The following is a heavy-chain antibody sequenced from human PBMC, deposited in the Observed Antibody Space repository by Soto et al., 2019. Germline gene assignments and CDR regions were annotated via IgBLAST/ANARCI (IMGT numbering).Heavy chain of an antibody. CDR1: GFTFSSYS. Sequence: GGSLRLSCAASGFTFSSYSMNWVRQAPGKGLEWVSSISSSSSYIYYADSVKGRFTISRDNAKNSLYLQMNSLRAEDTALYYCAKDRGSGIAAAGTYNWFDPWGQGTLVTVSS. J-gene: IGHJ5*02. D-gene: IGHD6-13*01. CDR3: AKDRGSGIAAAGTYNWFDP. CDR2: ISSSSSYI. V-gene: IGHV3-21*04.